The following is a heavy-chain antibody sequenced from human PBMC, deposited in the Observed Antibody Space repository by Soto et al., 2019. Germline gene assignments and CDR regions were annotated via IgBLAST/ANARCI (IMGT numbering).Heavy chain of an antibody. D-gene: IGHD2-15*01. J-gene: IGHJ4*02. CDR3: AKDSAPSCSGGSCYLPFGC. CDR1: GFLFSRNA. CDR2: ISGSGAST. Sequence: EVQLLESGGGLVQPGESLRLSCAASGFLFSRNAMSWVRQAPGKGLEWVSVISGSGASTYYADSVKGRFTISRDNSKNPLFLQMNSLRAGDTAVYYCAKDSAPSCSGGSCYLPFGCWGKGTLVTVSS. V-gene: IGHV3-23*01.